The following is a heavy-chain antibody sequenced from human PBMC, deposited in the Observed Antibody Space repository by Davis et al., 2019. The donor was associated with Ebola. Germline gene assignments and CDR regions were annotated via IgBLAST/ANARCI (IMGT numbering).Heavy chain of an antibody. V-gene: IGHV4-39*07. Sequence: SETLSLTCTVSGGSIISSSSYWGWIRQPPRKGLEWIGSIYYSGITYYNPSLKSRVTISVDTSKNQFSLKLSSVTAADTAVYYCASRGMDPQNWFDPWGQGTLVTVSS. J-gene: IGHJ5*02. CDR1: GGSIISSSSY. CDR2: IYYSGIT. D-gene: IGHD3-10*01. CDR3: ASRGMDPQNWFDP.